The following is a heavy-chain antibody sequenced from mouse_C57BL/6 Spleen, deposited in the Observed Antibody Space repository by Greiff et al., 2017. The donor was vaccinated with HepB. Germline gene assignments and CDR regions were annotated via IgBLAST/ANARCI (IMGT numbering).Heavy chain of an antibody. CDR2: IRNKANGYTT. Sequence: EVKLQESGGGLVQPGGSLSLSCAASGFTFTDYYMSWVRQPPGKALEWLGFIRNKANGYTTEYSASVKGRFTISRDNSQSILYLQMNALRAEDSATYYCARSLITTGTWFAYWGQGTLVTVSA. V-gene: IGHV7-3*01. D-gene: IGHD1-1*01. CDR1: GFTFTDYY. CDR3: ARSLITTGTWFAY. J-gene: IGHJ3*01.